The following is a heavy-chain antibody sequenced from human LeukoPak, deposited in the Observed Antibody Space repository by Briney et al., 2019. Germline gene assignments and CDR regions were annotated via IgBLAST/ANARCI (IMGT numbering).Heavy chain of an antibody. CDR3: ARDSPRLLVFDI. CDR2: IYYSGST. V-gene: IGHV4-39*07. Sequence: SETLSLTCTVSGGSISSSSYYWGWIRQPPGKGLEWIGSIYYSGSTYYNPSLKSRVTISVDTSKNQFSLKLSSVTAADTAVYYCARDSPRLLVFDIWGQGTMVTVSS. J-gene: IGHJ3*02. D-gene: IGHD2-8*02. CDR1: GGSISSSSYY.